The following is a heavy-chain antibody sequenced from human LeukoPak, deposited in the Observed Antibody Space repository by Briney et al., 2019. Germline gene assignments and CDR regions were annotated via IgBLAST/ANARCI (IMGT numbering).Heavy chain of an antibody. V-gene: IGHV1-69*13. Sequence: ASVKVSCKASGGTFSSYAISWVRQAPGQGLEWMGGIIHIFGTANYAQKFQGRVTITADESTSTAYMELSSLRSEDTAVYYCARSLKTLGYCSSTRCLMLKIWGQGTLVTVSS. CDR1: GGTFSSYA. J-gene: IGHJ4*02. CDR3: ARSLKTLGYCSSTRCLMLKI. D-gene: IGHD2-2*01. CDR2: IIHIFGTA.